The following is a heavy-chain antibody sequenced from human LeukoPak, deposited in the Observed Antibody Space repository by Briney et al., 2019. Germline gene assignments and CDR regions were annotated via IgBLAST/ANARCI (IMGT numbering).Heavy chain of an antibody. CDR3: GMSGDRVPLQDDVFDV. V-gene: IGHV5-51*01. J-gene: IGHJ3*01. D-gene: IGHD1-26*01. CDR2: IYPGDSAP. CDR1: GYRFTSYC. Sequence: GESLKISCTVSGYRFTSYCIGWLRQTPGKGLEWMGIIYPGDSAPTYRPSFQGQVTVSVDKSINTAYLQWSSLQASDTAMYYCGMSGDRVPLQDDVFDVWGEGTMVTVST.